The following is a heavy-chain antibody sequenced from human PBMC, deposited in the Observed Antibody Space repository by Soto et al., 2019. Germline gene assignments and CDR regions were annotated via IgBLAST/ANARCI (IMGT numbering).Heavy chain of an antibody. CDR1: GFTFCDYA. J-gene: IGHJ4*02. CDR2: IRNDIYDETT. D-gene: IGHD5-12*01. V-gene: IGHV3-49*03. CDR3: TRGRDGYNPYYFLY. Sequence: GSLRLSCTASGFTFCDYAMNCCRQFPWKGLEWLGFIRNDIYDETTEYAASVKGRIIISRDDSKSMAYLQMDSLKTEDTGVYYCTRGRDGYNPYYFLYWGQGALVTVSS.